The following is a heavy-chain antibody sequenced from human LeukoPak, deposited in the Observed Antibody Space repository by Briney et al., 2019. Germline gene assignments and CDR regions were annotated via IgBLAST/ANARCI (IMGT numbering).Heavy chain of an antibody. D-gene: IGHD3-22*01. CDR1: GGTFSSYA. CDR2: IIPIFGTA. Sequence: ASVKVSCKASGGTFSSYAICWVRQAPGQGLEWMGGIIPIFGTANYAQKFQGRVTITADESTSTAYMELSSLRSEDTAVYYCASGYYDSSGYYHHYFDYWGQGTLVTVSS. CDR3: ASGYYDSSGYYHHYFDY. V-gene: IGHV1-69*13. J-gene: IGHJ4*02.